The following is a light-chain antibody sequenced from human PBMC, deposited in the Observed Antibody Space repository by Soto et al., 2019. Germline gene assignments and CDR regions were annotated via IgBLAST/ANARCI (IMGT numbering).Light chain of an antibody. Sequence: DIHLTQSPSFLSASVGDRVTITCRPSQAVPNNMAWYQQKPGKPPKLLIYEESTLHSGVPSRFSGRKSGTQLTITIGSLEPEDFEVYYCQQRSHWPRTFGQGTKVDIK. CDR1: QAVPNN. V-gene: IGKV1-9*01. CDR3: QQRSHWPRT. J-gene: IGKJ1*01. CDR2: EES.